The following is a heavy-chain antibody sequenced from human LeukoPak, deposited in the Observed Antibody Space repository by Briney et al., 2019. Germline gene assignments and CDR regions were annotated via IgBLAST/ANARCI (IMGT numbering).Heavy chain of an antibody. V-gene: IGHV4-59*01. J-gene: IGHJ4*02. CDR3: ARGTYYDFWSGYPLNDY. D-gene: IGHD3-3*01. CDR1: GGSISSYY. Sequence: SETLFLTCTVSGGSISSYYWSWIRQPPGKGLEWIGYIYYSGSTNYNPSLKSRVTISVDTSKNQFSLKLSSVTAADTAVYYCARGTYYDFWSGYPLNDYWGQGTLVTVSS. CDR2: IYYSGST.